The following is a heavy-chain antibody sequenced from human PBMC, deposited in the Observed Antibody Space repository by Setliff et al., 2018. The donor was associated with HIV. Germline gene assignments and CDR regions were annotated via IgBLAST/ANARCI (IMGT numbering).Heavy chain of an antibody. Sequence: ASVKVSCKVSGYTFTDYYMHWVQQAPGKGLEWMGLVDPEDGETIYAEKFQGRVTITADTSTDTAYMELSSLRSEDTAVYYCATDYSPYYYDSSGYPNDAFDIWGQGTMVTVSS. D-gene: IGHD3-22*01. CDR1: GYTFTDYY. J-gene: IGHJ3*02. CDR2: VDPEDGET. V-gene: IGHV1-69-2*01. CDR3: ATDYSPYYYDSSGYPNDAFDI.